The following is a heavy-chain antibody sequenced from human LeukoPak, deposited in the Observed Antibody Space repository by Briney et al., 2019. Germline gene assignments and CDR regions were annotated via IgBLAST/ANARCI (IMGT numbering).Heavy chain of an antibody. Sequence: SVKVSCKASGGTFSSYAISWVRQAPGQGLEWMGGIIPIFGTANYAQKFQGRVTITADESTSTAYMELSSLRSEDTAVYYCARVLGNWDEAFDIWGQGTMVTVSS. CDR1: GGTFSSYA. J-gene: IGHJ3*02. D-gene: IGHD1-1*01. CDR2: IIPIFGTA. V-gene: IGHV1-69*01. CDR3: ARVLGNWDEAFDI.